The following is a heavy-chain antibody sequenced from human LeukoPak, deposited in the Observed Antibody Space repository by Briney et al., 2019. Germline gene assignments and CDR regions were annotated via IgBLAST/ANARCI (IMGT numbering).Heavy chain of an antibody. CDR1: GFIFSSYA. CDR3: ARGPTVTSNFDY. CDR2: ISGSGGST. J-gene: IGHJ4*02. D-gene: IGHD4-17*01. V-gene: IGHV3-23*01. Sequence: GGSLRLSCAASGFIFSSYAMSWVRQAPGRGLEWVSVISGSGGSTYYADSVKGRFTISRDNSKNTLYLQMNSLRPEDTAVYYCARGPTVTSNFDYWGQGTLVTVSS.